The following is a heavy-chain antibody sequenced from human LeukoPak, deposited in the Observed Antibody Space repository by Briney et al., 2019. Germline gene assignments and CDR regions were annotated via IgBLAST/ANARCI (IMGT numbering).Heavy chain of an antibody. Sequence: GESLKISCKGSGYNFTKYWIGWVRQMPGKGLGWMGIIYPGDSDTRYSPSFQGQVTISADKSISTAYLQWRSLKASDTAMYYCARHPGSAYYYYYYMDAWGKGTTVTVSS. V-gene: IGHV5-51*01. CDR2: IYPGDSDT. CDR1: GYNFTKYW. D-gene: IGHD1-14*01. J-gene: IGHJ6*03. CDR3: ARHPGSAYYYYYYMDA.